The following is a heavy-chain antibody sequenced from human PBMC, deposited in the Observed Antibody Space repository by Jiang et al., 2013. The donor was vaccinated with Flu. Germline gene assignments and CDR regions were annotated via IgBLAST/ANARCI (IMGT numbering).Heavy chain of an antibody. CDR2: TYYRSKWYN. J-gene: IGHJ2*01. CDR3: ARDPRASVAGATYWNFDL. V-gene: IGHV6-1*01. CDR1: GDSVSSNSAA. D-gene: IGHD6-19*01. Sequence: SQTLSLTCAISGDSVSSNSAAWNWIRQSPSRGLEWLGRTYYRSKWYNDYAVSVKSRIVINPDTSKNQFSLQLTSVTPEDTAVYYCARDPRASVAGATYWNFDLWGRGTLVTVSS.